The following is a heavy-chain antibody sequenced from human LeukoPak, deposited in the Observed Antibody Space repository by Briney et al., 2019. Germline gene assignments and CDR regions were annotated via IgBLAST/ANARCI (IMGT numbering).Heavy chain of an antibody. CDR1: GGSISSSSYY. CDR3: ARLGGGMDV. V-gene: IGHV4-39*01. J-gene: IGHJ6*02. Sequence: SETLSLTCTVSGGSISSSSYYWGWIRQPPGKGLEWIGSIYYSGSTYYNPSLKSRVTISVDTSKNQFSLKLSSVTAADTAVYYCARLGGGMDVWGQGTTVTVSS. CDR2: IYYSGST.